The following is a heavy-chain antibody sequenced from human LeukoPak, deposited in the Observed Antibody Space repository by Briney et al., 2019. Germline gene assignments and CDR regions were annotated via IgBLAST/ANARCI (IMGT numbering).Heavy chain of an antibody. D-gene: IGHD6-19*01. CDR3: ARGREQWLVWGP. CDR1: GYTFTDYY. CDR2: ISPSGGSS. J-gene: IGHJ5*02. V-gene: IGHV1-46*01. Sequence: GASVKVSCKASGYTFTDYYIHWVRQAPGQGLEWMGIISPSGGSSSYAQKFQGRVTMTRDMSTSTVYMELSSLRSEDTAVYYCARGREQWLVWGPWGQGTLVTVSS.